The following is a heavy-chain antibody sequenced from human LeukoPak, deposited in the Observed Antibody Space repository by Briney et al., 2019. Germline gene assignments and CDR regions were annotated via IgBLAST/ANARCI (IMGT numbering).Heavy chain of an antibody. J-gene: IGHJ4*02. CDR3: ATARAFYDNSGPYSYYFDY. V-gene: IGHV5-51*01. D-gene: IGHD3-22*01. Sequence: GESLKISCKGSGYSLTNYWIGWVRQMPGKGLEWMGIMYPGDSDTRYSLSFQGQVTISADKSISTAYLQWSSLRASDTAMYYCATARAFYDNSGPYSYYFDYWGQGTLVTVSS. CDR2: MYPGDSDT. CDR1: GYSLTNYW.